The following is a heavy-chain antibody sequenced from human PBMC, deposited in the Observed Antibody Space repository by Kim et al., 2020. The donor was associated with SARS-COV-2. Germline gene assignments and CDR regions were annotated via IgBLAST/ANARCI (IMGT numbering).Heavy chain of an antibody. J-gene: IGHJ6*02. D-gene: IGHD2-15*01. V-gene: IGHV1-69*13. CDR2: IIPIFGTA. CDR3: ARDSGYCSGGSCTGYYYGMDV. Sequence: SVKVSCKASGGTFSSYAISWVRQAPGQGLEWMGGIIPIFGTANYAQKFQGRVTITADESTSTAYMELSSLRSEDTAVYYCARDSGYCSGGSCTGYYYGMDVWGQGTTVTVSS. CDR1: GGTFSSYA.